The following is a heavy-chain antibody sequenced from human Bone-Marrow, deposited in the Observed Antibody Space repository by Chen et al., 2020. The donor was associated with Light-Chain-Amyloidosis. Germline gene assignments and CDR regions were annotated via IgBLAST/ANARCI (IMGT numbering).Heavy chain of an antibody. V-gene: IGHV3-23*04. CDR3: AKDISYDDILPGYPADAFDI. CDR2: ISGSGGSR. Sequence: EVQLVESGGGLLQRGGSLRLSCAASGFAFSSYAMSWVRQAPGKGLEWVSTISGSGGSRDYGDSVKGRLTISRYNSKNALFLQMNSLRAEDTAVYYCAKDISYDDILPGYPADAFDIWGQGTMVTVSS. J-gene: IGHJ3*02. CDR1: GFAFSSYA. D-gene: IGHD3-9*01.